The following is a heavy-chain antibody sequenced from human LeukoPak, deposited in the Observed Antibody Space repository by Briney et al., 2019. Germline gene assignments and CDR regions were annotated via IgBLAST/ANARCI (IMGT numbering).Heavy chain of an antibody. CDR2: ISSSGSTI. J-gene: IGHJ3*02. CDR3: AGHVMHAFNM. V-gene: IGHV3-48*03. D-gene: IGHD2-8*01. Sequence: PGGSLRLSCAASGFTFSSYEMNWVRQAPGKGLEWVSYISSSGSTIYYADSVKGRFTISRDNAKNSLFLQMNSLRADDTAIYYCAGHVMHAFNMWGQGTMVTASS. CDR1: GFTFSSYE.